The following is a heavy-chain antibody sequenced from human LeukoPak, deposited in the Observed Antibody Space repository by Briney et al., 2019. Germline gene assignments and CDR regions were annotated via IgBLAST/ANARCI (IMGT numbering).Heavy chain of an antibody. D-gene: IGHD3-10*01. CDR2: IKSKTDGGTT. J-gene: IGHJ4*02. Sequence: GGSLRLSCAASGFTFSNAWMSWVRQAPGKGLEWVGRIKSKTDGGTTDYAAPVKGRFTISRDDSKNTLYLQMNSLKTEDTAVYYCTTAASPSVRGVPDYWGQGTLVTVSS. CDR3: TTAASPSVRGVPDY. CDR1: GFTFSNAW. V-gene: IGHV3-15*01.